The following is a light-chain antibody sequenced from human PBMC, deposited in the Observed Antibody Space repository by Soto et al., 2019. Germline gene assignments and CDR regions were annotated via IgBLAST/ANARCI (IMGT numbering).Light chain of an antibody. V-gene: IGLV1-47*02. Sequence: QSVLTQPPSASGTPGQRVTISCSGSSFNIGSHDVYWYQHFPGTAPRILIYRNDQRPSGVPDRFSGSKSGTSASLAISGLRSEDEADYYCAAWDDSVSGRVFGGGTKPTVL. CDR1: SFNIGSHD. J-gene: IGLJ3*02. CDR3: AAWDDSVSGRV. CDR2: RND.